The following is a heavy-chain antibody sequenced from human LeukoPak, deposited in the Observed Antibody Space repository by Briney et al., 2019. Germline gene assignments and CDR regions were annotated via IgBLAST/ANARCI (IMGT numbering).Heavy chain of an antibody. D-gene: IGHD2-2*01. CDR1: GYTFTSYD. CDR3: ARIVVVPAAMPGYYYYYMDV. J-gene: IGHJ6*03. CDR2: KNPNSGNT. Sequence: ASVKVSCKASGYTFTSYDINWVRQAAGQGLEWMGWKNPNSGNTGYAQKFQGRVTMTRNTSISTAYMELSSLRSEDTAVYYCARIVVVPAAMPGYYYYYMDVWGKGTTVTISS. V-gene: IGHV1-8*01.